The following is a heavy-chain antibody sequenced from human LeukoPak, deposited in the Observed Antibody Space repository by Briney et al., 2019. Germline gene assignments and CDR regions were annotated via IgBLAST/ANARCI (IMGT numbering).Heavy chain of an antibody. J-gene: IGHJ6*02. D-gene: IGHD1-7*01. CDR2: IYHSGST. CDR1: GGSISSSNW. Sequence: PSETLSLTCAVSGGSISSSNWWSWVRQPPGQGLEWIGEIYHSGSTNYNPSLKSRVTISVDKSKNQFSLKLSSVTAADTAVYYCARMSWNYLNYYGMDVWGQGTTVTVSS. CDR3: ARMSWNYLNYYGMDV. V-gene: IGHV4-4*02.